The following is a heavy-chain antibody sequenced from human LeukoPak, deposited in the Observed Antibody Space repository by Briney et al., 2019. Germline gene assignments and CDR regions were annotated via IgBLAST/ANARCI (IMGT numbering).Heavy chain of an antibody. CDR2: LGTAGDT. D-gene: IGHD5-24*01. Sequence: GGPLRLPCAASGFTFSNYARHGFRKPAGEGLEWVSALGTAGDTFYPGSVKGRFTISRDNAKKSLFLQMNSLRAEDTAVYYCARQNTPHGSFDYWGQGTLVTVSS. CDR3: ARQNTPHGSFDY. J-gene: IGHJ4*02. V-gene: IGHV3-13*01. CDR1: GFTFSNYA.